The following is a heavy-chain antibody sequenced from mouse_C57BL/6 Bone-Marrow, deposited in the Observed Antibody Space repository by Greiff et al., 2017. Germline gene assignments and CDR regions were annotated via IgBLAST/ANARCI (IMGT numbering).Heavy chain of an antibody. D-gene: IGHD4-1*01. CDR3: AKDLNWEEYFDY. CDR2: IDPSDSYT. Sequence: QVQLQQPGAELVMPGASVKLSCKASGYTFTSYWMHWVKQRPGQGLEWIGEIDPSDSYTNYNQTFKGKSTLTVDKSSSTAYMQLSSLTSEDSAVYYCAKDLNWEEYFDYWGQGTTLTVAS. J-gene: IGHJ2*01. V-gene: IGHV1-69*01. CDR1: GYTFTSYW.